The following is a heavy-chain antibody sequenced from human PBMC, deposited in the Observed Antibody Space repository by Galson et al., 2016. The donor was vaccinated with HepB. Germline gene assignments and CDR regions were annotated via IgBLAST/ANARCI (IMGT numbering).Heavy chain of an antibody. CDR3: ARGVAEGGPIHFDY. CDR2: IYDGGRT. D-gene: IGHD6-13*01. CDR1: GLSVDTDY. Sequence: SLRLSCAASGLSVDTDYMTWVRQAPGKGLEWVSIIYDGGRTYYAASVKGRFTISRDNSRNALILQMNSLRVDDTAIYFCARGVAEGGPIHFDYWGQGVPVIVSS. V-gene: IGHV3-53*01. J-gene: IGHJ4*02.